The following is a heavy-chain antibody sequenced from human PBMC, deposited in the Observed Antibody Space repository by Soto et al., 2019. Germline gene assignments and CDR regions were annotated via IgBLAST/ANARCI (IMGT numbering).Heavy chain of an antibody. CDR1: GGSISSYY. D-gene: IGHD5-18*01. V-gene: IGHV4-4*07. Sequence: PSLTCTVAGGSISSYYWSWIRQPAGKGLEWIGRIYTSGSTNYNPSLKSRVTMSVDTSKNQFSLKLSSVTAADTAGYYCVRDRRYSYGFSHWFDPSGKRPLFTACS. CDR3: VRDRRYSYGFSHWFDP. J-gene: IGHJ5*02. CDR2: IYTSGST.